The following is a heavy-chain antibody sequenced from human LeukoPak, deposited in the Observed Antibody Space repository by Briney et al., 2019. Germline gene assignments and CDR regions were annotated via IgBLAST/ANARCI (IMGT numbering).Heavy chain of an antibody. V-gene: IGHV4-59*01. CDR3: ARSGTVTTFDY. D-gene: IGHD4-17*01. J-gene: IGHJ4*02. Sequence: SEALSLTCTVSGGSISSYYWSWIRQPPGKGLEWIGYIYYSGSTNYNPSLKSRVTISVDTSKNQFSLKLSSVTAADTAVYYCARSGTVTTFDYWGQGTLVTVSS. CDR2: IYYSGST. CDR1: GGSISSYY.